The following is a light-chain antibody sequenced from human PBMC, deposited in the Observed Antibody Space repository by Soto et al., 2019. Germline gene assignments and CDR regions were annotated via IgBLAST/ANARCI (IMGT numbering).Light chain of an antibody. CDR2: LGS. CDR3: VQALQTPYN. J-gene: IGKJ2*01. Sequence: DIVMTQSPLSLPVTPGEPASISCRSSQSLLHSNGYTYLDGYPQKPGQSPQLLIYLGSNRASGVTDRFSGSGSGTDFILKISRVEAEDVGVFYCVQALQTPYNFGRGTKLEIK. V-gene: IGKV2-28*01. CDR1: QSLLHSNGYTY.